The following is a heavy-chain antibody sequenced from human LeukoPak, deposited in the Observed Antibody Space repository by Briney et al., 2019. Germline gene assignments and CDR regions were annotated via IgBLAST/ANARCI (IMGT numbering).Heavy chain of an antibody. J-gene: IGHJ5*02. V-gene: IGHV3-30*18. CDR2: ISYDGSNK. CDR1: GFTFSSYG. D-gene: IGHD6-19*01. CDR3: AKGGVAVAGWFDP. Sequence: PGGSLRLSCAASGFTFSSYGMHWVRQAPGKGLEWVAVISYDGSNKYYADSVKGRFTISRDNSKNTLYLQMNSLRAEDTAVYYCAKGGVAVAGWFDPWGQGTLVTVPS.